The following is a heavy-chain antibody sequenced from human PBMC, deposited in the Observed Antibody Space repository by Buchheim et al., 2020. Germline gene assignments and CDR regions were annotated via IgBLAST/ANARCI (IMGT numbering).Heavy chain of an antibody. Sequence: QLQLQESGPGLVKPSETLSLTCTVSGGSISSSSYYWGWIRQPPGKGLEWIGSIYYSGSTYYNPSLKSRVTISVDTSKNQFSLKLSSVTAADTAVYYCARHMGLILMVQGVTVLSSTFDYWGQGTL. CDR2: IYYSGST. J-gene: IGHJ4*02. CDR3: ARHMGLILMVQGVTVLSSTFDY. V-gene: IGHV4-39*01. D-gene: IGHD3-10*01. CDR1: GGSISSSSYY.